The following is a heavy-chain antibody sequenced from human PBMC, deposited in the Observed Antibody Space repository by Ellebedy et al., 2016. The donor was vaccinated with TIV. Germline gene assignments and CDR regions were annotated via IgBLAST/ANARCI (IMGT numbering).Heavy chain of an antibody. CDR2: IKSKTDGGTT. V-gene: IGHV3-15*07. CDR3: TTGYYYDSSGAFDI. Sequence: GESLKISXAASGFTFSNAWMNWVRQAPGKGLEWVGRIKSKTDGGTTDYAAPVKGRFTISRDDSKNTLYLQMNSLKTEDTAVYYCTTGYYYDSSGAFDIWGQGTMVTVSS. D-gene: IGHD3-22*01. J-gene: IGHJ3*02. CDR1: GFTFSNAW.